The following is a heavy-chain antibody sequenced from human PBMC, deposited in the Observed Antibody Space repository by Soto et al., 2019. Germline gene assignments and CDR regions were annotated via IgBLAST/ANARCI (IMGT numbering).Heavy chain of an antibody. CDR1: GFSLTTRGVG. Sequence: QITLKESGPTLVKPTQTLTLTCTFSGFSLTTRGVGVGWIRQPPGKALECLALIYWDDDKRSSPSLQSRLSIPTATSQNQVVPTMTNSDPVDTAKYFGAYIPHYYHYDWFDPWGEGTLVSVSS. D-gene: IGHD3-16*01. CDR2: IYWDDDK. V-gene: IGHV2-5*02. CDR3: AYIPHYYHYDWFDP. J-gene: IGHJ5*02.